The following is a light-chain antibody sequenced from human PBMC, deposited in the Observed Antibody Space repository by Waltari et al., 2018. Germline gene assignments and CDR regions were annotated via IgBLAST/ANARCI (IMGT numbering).Light chain of an antibody. CDR1: TSNIGSNT. Sequence: QSVLTQPPSASGTPGQRVTISCSGSTSNIGSNTVTWYQQVPGTAPQLLISTNNQRPSGVPDRFAGSKSGTSASLAISGLQSEDEADYYCAAWDDSLKGYVFGPGTKVTVL. CDR3: AAWDDSLKGYV. CDR2: TNN. J-gene: IGLJ1*01. V-gene: IGLV1-44*01.